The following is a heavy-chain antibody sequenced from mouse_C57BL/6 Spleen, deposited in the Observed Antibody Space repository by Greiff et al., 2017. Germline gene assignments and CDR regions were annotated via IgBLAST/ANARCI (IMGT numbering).Heavy chain of an antibody. D-gene: IGHD2-3*01. CDR2: IDPEPGGN. Sequence: VQLQQSGAELVRPGASVTLSCKASGYTFTDYELHWVKQTPVHGLEWIGAIDPEPGGNASNQKFKGKAILTADKSSSTAYMELRSLTSEDSAVYYCTKDGYYFFAYWGQGTLVTVSA. CDR3: TKDGYYFFAY. V-gene: IGHV1-15*01. CDR1: GYTFTDYE. J-gene: IGHJ3*01.